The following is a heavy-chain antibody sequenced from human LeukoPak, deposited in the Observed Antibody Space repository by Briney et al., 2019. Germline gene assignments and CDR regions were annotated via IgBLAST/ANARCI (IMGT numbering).Heavy chain of an antibody. D-gene: IGHD6-6*01. V-gene: IGHV3-30*04. CDR2: ISYDGSNK. CDR3: ARAPGSIAAPPGQLDY. J-gene: IGHJ4*02. CDR1: GFTFSSYA. Sequence: PGGSLRLSCAASGFTFSSYAMHWVRQAPGKGLEWVAVISYDGSNKYYADSVKGRFTISRDNSKNTLYLRMNSLRAEDTAVYYCARAPGSIAAPPGQLDYWGQGTLVTVSS.